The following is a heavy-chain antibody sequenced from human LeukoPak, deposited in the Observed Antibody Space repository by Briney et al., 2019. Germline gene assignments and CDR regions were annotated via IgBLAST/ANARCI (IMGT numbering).Heavy chain of an antibody. J-gene: IGHJ4*02. D-gene: IGHD1-26*01. CDR1: GYDFSRYG. CDR3: VREVGSTRVEFAF. CDR2: ISVSTGNT. V-gene: IGHV1-18*01. Sequence: GASVKISCKASGYDFSRYGISWVRQAPGQGLEFMGWISVSTGNTNYAQRLQGRVTMTTDTSMDTAYMELRSLSSDDTALYFCVREVGSTRVEFAFWGQGTLVTVSS.